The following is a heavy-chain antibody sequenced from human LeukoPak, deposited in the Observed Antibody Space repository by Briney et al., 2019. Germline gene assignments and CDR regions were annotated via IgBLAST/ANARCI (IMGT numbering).Heavy chain of an antibody. V-gene: IGHV3-33*01. D-gene: IGHD3-16*01. Sequence: GGSLRLSCAASGFTFSSYGMHWVRQAPGKGLEWVAVILNDGSQEKYADSVKGRFIISRDNSKNTLFLQMNSLRAEDTAVYYCARDDALGDNALDIWGQGTMVTVSS. CDR1: GFTFSSYG. J-gene: IGHJ3*02. CDR2: ILNDGSQE. CDR3: ARDDALGDNALDI.